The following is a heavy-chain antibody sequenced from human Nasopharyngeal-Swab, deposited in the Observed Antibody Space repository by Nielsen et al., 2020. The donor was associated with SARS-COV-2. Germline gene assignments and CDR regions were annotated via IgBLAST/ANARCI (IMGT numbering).Heavy chain of an antibody. D-gene: IGHD2-15*01. Sequence: GESLKISCAASGFTFRNFGMHWVRQAPGKGPEWVADIWYDGSNQYYADSVKGRFTVSRDQSKNTLYLQMNSLKAEDTAVYFCVRDRLGYCSGGSCTNWYFDLWGRGTLLTVSS. J-gene: IGHJ2*01. CDR1: GFTFRNFG. CDR2: IWYDGSNQ. CDR3: VRDRLGYCSGGSCTNWYFDL. V-gene: IGHV3-33*01.